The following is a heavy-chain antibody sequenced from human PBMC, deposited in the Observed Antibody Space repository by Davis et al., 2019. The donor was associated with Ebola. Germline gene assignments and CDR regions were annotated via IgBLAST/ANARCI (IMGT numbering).Heavy chain of an antibody. J-gene: IGHJ6*03. CDR3: ARLDTGDPGDYYYYYMDV. V-gene: IGHV5-10-1*01. CDR1: GYSFTSYW. CDR2: IDPSDSYT. D-gene: IGHD7-27*01. Sequence: PGGSLRLSCKGSGYSFTSYWISWVRQMPGKGLEWMGRIDPSDSYTNYSPSFQGHVTISADKSISTAYLQWSSLKASDTAMYYCARLDTGDPGDYYYYYMDVWGKGTTVTVSS.